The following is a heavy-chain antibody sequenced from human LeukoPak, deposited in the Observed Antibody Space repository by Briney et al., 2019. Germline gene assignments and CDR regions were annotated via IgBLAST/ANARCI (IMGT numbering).Heavy chain of an antibody. D-gene: IGHD3-22*01. CDR1: GFTFSTYA. J-gene: IGHJ4*02. Sequence: PGGSLRLSCAASGFTFSTYAMTWVRQAPGKGLEWVSSISGSGSSTYYADSVKGRFTISRDNSKNTLYLQMNSLRAEDTAVYYCAKEVAGSGYYYFDYWGQGTLVTVSS. V-gene: IGHV3-23*01. CDR2: ISGSGSST. CDR3: AKEVAGSGYYYFDY.